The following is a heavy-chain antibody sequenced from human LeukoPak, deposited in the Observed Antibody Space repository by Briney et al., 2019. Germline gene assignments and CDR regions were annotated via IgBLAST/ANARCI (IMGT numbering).Heavy chain of an antibody. CDR1: GFTFSSYE. J-gene: IGHJ4*02. CDR2: ISSSGSTI. CDR3: ARDNYESSGYYFG. V-gene: IGHV3-48*03. D-gene: IGHD3-22*01. Sequence: PGGSLRLSCAASGFTFSSYEMNWVRQAPGKGLEWVSYISSSGSTIYYADSVKGRFTISRDNAKNSLYLQMNSLRAEDTAVYYCARDNYESSGYYFGWGQGTLVTVSS.